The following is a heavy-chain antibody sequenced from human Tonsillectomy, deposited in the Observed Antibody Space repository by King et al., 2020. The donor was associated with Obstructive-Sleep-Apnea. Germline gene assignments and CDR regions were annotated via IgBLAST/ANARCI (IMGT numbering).Heavy chain of an antibody. CDR2: IRSKAYGGTT. Sequence: VQLVESGGGLVQPGRSLRLSCTASGFTFGDYAMSWFRQAPGKGLEWVGFIRSKAYGGTTEYAASVKGRFTISRDDSKSIAYLQMNSLKTEDTAVYYCTRRGIVVATMEHTDYWGQGTLVTVSS. J-gene: IGHJ4*02. V-gene: IGHV3-49*03. D-gene: IGHD5-12*01. CDR3: TRRGIVVATMEHTDY. CDR1: GFTFGDYA.